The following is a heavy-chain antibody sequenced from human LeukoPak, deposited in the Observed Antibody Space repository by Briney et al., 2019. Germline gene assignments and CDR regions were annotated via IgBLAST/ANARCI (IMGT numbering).Heavy chain of an antibody. J-gene: IGHJ6*03. V-gene: IGHV3-66*01. CDR2: IYSGGTT. CDR1: GFTVSSNY. CDR3: AREGSGRDMDV. Sequence: GGSLRLSCAASGFTVSSNYMSWVRQAPGKGLEWVSVIYSGGTTYFADSVKGRFSISRDNSKNTLYLQMNSLRAEDTAVYYCAREGSGRDMDVWGKGTTVTISS. D-gene: IGHD2-15*01.